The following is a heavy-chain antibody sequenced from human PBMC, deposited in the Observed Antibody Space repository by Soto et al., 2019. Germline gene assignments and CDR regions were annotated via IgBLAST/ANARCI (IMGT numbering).Heavy chain of an antibody. CDR2: ISSSSSTI. Sequence: EVQLVESGGGLVQPGGSLRLTCAASGFTFSSYSMNWVRQAPGKGLEWVSYISSSSSTIYYADSVKGRFTISRDNAKNSLYLQMNSLRAEDTAVYYCAREGTEGSGLVWGQGTLVTVSS. CDR3: AREGTEGSGLV. D-gene: IGHD6-19*01. CDR1: GFTFSSYS. J-gene: IGHJ4*02. V-gene: IGHV3-48*01.